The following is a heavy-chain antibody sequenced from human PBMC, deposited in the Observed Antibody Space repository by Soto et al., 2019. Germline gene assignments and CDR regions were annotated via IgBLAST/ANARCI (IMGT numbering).Heavy chain of an antibody. Sequence: PGGSLRLSCAASGFTFSSYGMHWVRQAPGKGLEWVAVIWYDGSNKYYADSVKGRFTISRDNSKNTLYLQMNSLRAEDTAVYYCARDPYLSGLHYFDYWGQGTLVTAPQ. V-gene: IGHV3-33*01. J-gene: IGHJ4*02. CDR2: IWYDGSNK. CDR3: ARDPYLSGLHYFDY. CDR1: GFTFSSYG.